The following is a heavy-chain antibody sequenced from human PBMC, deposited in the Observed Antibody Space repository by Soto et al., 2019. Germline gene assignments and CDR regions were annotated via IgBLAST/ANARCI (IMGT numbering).Heavy chain of an antibody. CDR2: ISAYNGNT. Sequence: ASVKVSCKASGYTFTSYGISWVRQAPGQGLEWMGWISAYNGNTNYAPKLQGRVTITTDTSTSTAYMELRSLRSDDTAVYYCARDLFGEWLSLWGQGTLVTVSS. D-gene: IGHD3-3*01. J-gene: IGHJ4*02. CDR3: ARDLFGEWLSL. V-gene: IGHV1-18*01. CDR1: GYTFTSYG.